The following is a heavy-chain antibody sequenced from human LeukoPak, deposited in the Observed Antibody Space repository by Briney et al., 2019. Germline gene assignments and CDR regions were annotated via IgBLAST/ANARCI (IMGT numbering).Heavy chain of an antibody. CDR2: IKQDGSEK. Sequence: PGGSLRLSCAVSGFTFNSYWMSWVRQAPGKGLEWVANIKQDGSEKSYVDSVKGRFTISRDNAKNSLYLQTNSLRADDTAVYYCARGLSGYATYFDYWGQGTLVTVSS. D-gene: IGHD5-12*01. CDR3: ARGLSGYATYFDY. J-gene: IGHJ4*02. CDR1: GFTFNSYW. V-gene: IGHV3-7*05.